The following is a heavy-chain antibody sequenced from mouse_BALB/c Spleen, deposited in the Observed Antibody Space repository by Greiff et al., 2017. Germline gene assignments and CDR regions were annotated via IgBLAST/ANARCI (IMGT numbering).Heavy chain of an antibody. D-gene: IGHD2-1*01. J-gene: IGHJ4*01. CDR1: GYTFTSYW. Sequence: VQLQHSGAELAKPGASVKMSCKASGYTFTSYWMHWVKQRPGQGLEWIGYINPSTGYTEYNQKFKDKATLTADKSSSTAYMQLSSLTSEDSAVYYCARGDYYGNSFYAMDYWGQGTSVTVSS. CDR3: ARGDYYGNSFYAMDY. CDR2: INPSTGYT. V-gene: IGHV1-7*01.